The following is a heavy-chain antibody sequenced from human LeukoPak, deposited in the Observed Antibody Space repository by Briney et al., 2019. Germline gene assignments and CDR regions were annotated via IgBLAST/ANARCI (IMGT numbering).Heavy chain of an antibody. CDR1: GFTFSSYW. V-gene: IGHV3-74*01. J-gene: IGHJ4*02. Sequence: QSGGSLRLSCAASGFTFSSYWMHWVRQAPGKGLVWVSRINTDGSSTSYADSVKGRFTISRDNAKNTLYLQMNSLRAEDTAVYYCARRSDDSEPSLDYWGQGTLVTVSS. CDR3: ARRSDDSEPSLDY. D-gene: IGHD3-22*01. CDR2: INTDGSST.